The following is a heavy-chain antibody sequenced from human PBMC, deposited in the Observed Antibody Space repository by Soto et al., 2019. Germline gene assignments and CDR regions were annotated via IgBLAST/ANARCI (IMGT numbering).Heavy chain of an antibody. V-gene: IGHV3-23*01. CDR1: GFTFSSYA. Sequence: GGSLRLSCAASGFTFSSYAMSWVRQAPGKGLEWVSAISGSGGSTYYADSVKGRFTISRDNSKNTLYLQMNSLRAEDTAVYYCAKPLQADTAMVRVGYYYYYMDVWGKGTTVTVSS. J-gene: IGHJ6*03. CDR3: AKPLQADTAMVRVGYYYYYMDV. CDR2: ISGSGGST. D-gene: IGHD5-18*01.